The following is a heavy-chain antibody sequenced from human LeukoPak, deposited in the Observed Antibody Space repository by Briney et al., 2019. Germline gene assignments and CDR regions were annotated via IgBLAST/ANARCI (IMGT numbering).Heavy chain of an antibody. CDR3: ARESVRRISMRAKGFFDY. J-gene: IGHJ4*02. CDR1: GFVYSAFW. Sequence: GGSLRLSCAGSGFVYSAFWMSWVRQVPGKGLEWVANIKQDGSERYYVDSVNGRFTISRDNAKSTLFLQMDRLRAEDTAVYYCARESVRRISMRAKGFFDYWGQGTLVTVSS. CDR2: IKQDGSER. D-gene: IGHD3-22*01. V-gene: IGHV3-7*01.